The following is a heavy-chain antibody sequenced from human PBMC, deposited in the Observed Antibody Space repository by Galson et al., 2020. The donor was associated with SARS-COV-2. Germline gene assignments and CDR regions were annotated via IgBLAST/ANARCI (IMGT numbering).Heavy chain of an antibody. V-gene: IGHV1-18*01. D-gene: IGHD3-22*01. CDR2: ISVFNGYT. Sequence: ASVKVSCKASGYTFSSYGISWVRQAPGQGLEWLGWISVFNGYTKYTQNLQGRVTMTTDTSTSTAYMELRRLTSDDTAIYYCARDHDSSAYRPRSNWFDPWGQGTLVTVSS. J-gene: IGHJ5*02. CDR3: ARDHDSSAYRPRSNWFDP. CDR1: GYTFSSYG.